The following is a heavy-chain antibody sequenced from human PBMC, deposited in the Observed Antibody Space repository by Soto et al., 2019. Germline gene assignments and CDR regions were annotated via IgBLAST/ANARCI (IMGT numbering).Heavy chain of an antibody. CDR3: ARRQVGATKGKSWFDS. CDR2: ISGRDGGT. D-gene: IGHD1-26*01. V-gene: IGHV3-23*01. J-gene: IGHJ5*01. Sequence: EEQVLESGGDLVQPGGSLSLSCAASGFTFTSYAMSWVRQAPGKGLEWVSAISGRDGGTYYADSVKGRFTISSDDSKTTVYLQMNSLRVEDTAIYFCARRQVGATKGKSWFDSWGQGTLVTVSS. CDR1: GFTFTSYA.